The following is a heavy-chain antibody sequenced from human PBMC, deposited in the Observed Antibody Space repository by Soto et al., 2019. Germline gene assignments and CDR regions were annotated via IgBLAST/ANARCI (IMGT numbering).Heavy chain of an antibody. D-gene: IGHD5-18*01. J-gene: IGHJ6*02. V-gene: IGHV1-69*13. CDR2: IIPIFGTA. CDR3: ADSGYSYGRYYYGMDV. Sequence: SGKVGCKASVGTLSSYAISLVRQAPGQGLEWMGGIIPIFGTANYAQKFQGRVTITADESTSTAYMDLSSLRSEDTAVYYCADSGYSYGRYYYGMDVWGQGITVTVSS. CDR1: VGTLSSYA.